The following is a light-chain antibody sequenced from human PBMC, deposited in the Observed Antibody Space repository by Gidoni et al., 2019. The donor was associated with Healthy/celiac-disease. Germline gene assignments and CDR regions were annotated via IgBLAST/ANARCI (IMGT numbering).Light chain of an antibody. J-gene: IGKJ2*02. CDR3: QQRSNWPPWT. Sequence: EIVLTQSPATLSWSPGERATLSCRASQSVSSYLAWYQQKPGQAPRLLIYDASNRATGIPARFSGSGSGTDFTLTISSLEPEDFAVYYCQQRSNWPPWTFGQGTKLEIK. CDR1: QSVSSY. V-gene: IGKV3-11*01. CDR2: DAS.